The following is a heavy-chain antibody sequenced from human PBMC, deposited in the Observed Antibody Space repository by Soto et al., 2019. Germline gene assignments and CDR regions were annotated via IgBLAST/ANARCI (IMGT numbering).Heavy chain of an antibody. V-gene: IGHV1-3*01. D-gene: IGHD7-27*01. J-gene: IGHJ4*02. CDR2: INAGNGNT. Sequence: ASVKVSCKASGYTFTIDVMHWVRQAPGQRLEWMGWINAGNGNTKYSQNFQGRVTITRDTSASTAYMELTSLRSEDTAVYYCARDTGDGTFDFWGQGTLVTVSS. CDR3: ARDTGDGTFDF. CDR1: GYTFTIDV.